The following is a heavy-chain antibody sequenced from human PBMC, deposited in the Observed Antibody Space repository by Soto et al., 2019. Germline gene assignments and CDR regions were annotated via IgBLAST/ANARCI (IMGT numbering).Heavy chain of an antibody. J-gene: IGHJ5*02. CDR2: INHSGST. CDR3: ARWTGIYSYNYFTVSWFDP. D-gene: IGHD1-20*01. Sequence: SETLSLTCAVYGGSFSGYYWSWIRQPPGKGLEWIGEINHSGSTNYNPSLKSRVTISVDTSTNQFSLKLSSMTAADTAVEYCARWTGIYSYNYFTVSWFDPWGQGTLVTVSS. CDR1: GGSFSGYY. V-gene: IGHV4-34*01.